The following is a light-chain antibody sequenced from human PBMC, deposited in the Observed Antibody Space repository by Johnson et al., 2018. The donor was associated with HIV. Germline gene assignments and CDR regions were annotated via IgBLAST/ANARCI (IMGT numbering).Light chain of an antibody. V-gene: IGLV1-51*02. CDR3: GTWDSSLSAGV. J-gene: IGLJ1*01. CDR1: SSNIGNNY. CDR2: ENN. Sequence: VLTQPPSVSAAPGQKVTISCSGSSSNIGNNYVSWYQQLPGTAPKLLIYENNKRPSGIPDRFSGSKFGTSATLGITGLQTGDEADYYCGTWDSSLSAGVFGTGTKVTV.